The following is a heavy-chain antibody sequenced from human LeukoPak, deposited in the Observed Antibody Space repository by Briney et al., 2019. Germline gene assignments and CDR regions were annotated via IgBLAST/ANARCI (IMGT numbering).Heavy chain of an antibody. J-gene: IGHJ4*02. D-gene: IGHD6-19*01. V-gene: IGHV3-23*01. CDR2: ISGSGGST. CDR1: GFTFSSYA. CDR3: AKGAGYSSGWYLEDY. Sequence: PGGSLRLSCAASGFTFSSYAMSWVRQAPGKGLEWVSAISGSGGSTYYADSVKGRFTISRDNSKNTLYLQMNSLRAEDTAVYYWAKGAGYSSGWYLEDYWGQGTLVTVSS.